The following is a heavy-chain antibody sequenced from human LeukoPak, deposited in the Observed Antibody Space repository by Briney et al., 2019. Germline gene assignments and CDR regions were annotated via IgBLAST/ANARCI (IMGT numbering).Heavy chain of an antibody. J-gene: IGHJ6*04. CDR2: ISYDGSNK. CDR1: GFTFSSYG. Sequence: GGSLRLSCAASGFTFSSYGMHWVRQAPGKGLEGVAVISYDGSNKYYADSVKGRFTISRDNSKNTLYLQMNSLRAEDTAVYYCSVAGSYYYYGLDVWGKGTTVTVSS. CDR3: SVAGSYYYYGLDV. D-gene: IGHD6-19*01. V-gene: IGHV3-30*03.